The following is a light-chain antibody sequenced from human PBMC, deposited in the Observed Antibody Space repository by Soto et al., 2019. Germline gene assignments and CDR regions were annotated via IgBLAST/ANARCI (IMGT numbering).Light chain of an antibody. J-gene: IGLJ2*01. V-gene: IGLV2-14*01. Sequence: QSALTQPASVSGSPGQSITISCTGTSSDVGGYKYVSWYQHHPGKAPKLMIYEVTNRPSGISNRFSGSKSGNTASLTISGRQAEDEADYYCSSYTSSNTLVFGGGTKLTVL. CDR2: EVT. CDR1: SSDVGGYKY. CDR3: SSYTSSNTLV.